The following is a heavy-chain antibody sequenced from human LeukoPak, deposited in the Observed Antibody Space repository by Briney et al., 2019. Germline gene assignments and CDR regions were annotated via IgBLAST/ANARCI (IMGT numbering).Heavy chain of an antibody. CDR3: AGRAAKYGMDV. CDR2: IRSKANNYAT. CDR1: GFIFSGSA. V-gene: IGHV3-73*01. Sequence: GGSLKLSCAASGFIFSGSAMHWVRQASGKGLEWVGRIRSKANNYATAYAASVKGRFTISRDDSKNTLYLQMNSLRAEDTGLYYCAGRAAKYGMDVWGQGTTVTVSS. D-gene: IGHD3-10*01. J-gene: IGHJ6*02.